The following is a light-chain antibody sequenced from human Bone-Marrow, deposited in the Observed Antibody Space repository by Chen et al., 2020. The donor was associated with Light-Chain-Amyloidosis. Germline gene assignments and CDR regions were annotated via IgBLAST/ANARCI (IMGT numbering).Light chain of an antibody. CDR3: QSYQGSSQGV. V-gene: IGLV6-57*01. Sequence: NFMLTQPHSVSECPGKTVIISCTRSSGSIATNYVQWYQQRPGSSPTTVIYEDDQRPSGVPDRFSGSIDRSSNSASLTSSGLKTEDEADYYCQSYQGSSQGVFGGGTKLTVL. CDR1: SGSIATNY. J-gene: IGLJ3*02. CDR2: EDD.